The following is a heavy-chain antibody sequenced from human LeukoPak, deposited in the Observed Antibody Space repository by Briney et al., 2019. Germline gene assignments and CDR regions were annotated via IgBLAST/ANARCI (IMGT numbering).Heavy chain of an antibody. J-gene: IGHJ4*02. CDR1: GFSFDDYT. CDR2: ISGDGGST. V-gene: IGHV3-43*01. Sequence: GGSLRLSCAASGFSFDDYTMHWVRHAPGKGLEWVSLISGDGGSTYYADSVKGRFTTSRDNSKNSLYLQMNSLRTEDTALYYCAKDKKSCGLYDYWGQGTLVTVSS. D-gene: IGHD4/OR15-4a*01. CDR3: AKDKKSCGLYDY.